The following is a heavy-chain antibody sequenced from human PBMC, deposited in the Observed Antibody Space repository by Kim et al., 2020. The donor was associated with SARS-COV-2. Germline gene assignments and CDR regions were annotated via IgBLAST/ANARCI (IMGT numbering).Heavy chain of an antibody. D-gene: IGHD2-21*02. Sequence: ADSVKGRFTISRDNAKNSLYLQMNSLRAEDTAVYYCARGPWGGDWSDCDYWGQGTLVTVSS. CDR3: ARGPWGGDWSDCDY. V-gene: IGHV3-21*01. J-gene: IGHJ4*02.